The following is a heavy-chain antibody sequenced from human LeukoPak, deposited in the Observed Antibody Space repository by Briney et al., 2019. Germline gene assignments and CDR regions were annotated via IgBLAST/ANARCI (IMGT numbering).Heavy chain of an antibody. CDR3: ARDAPRSSWYLDY. Sequence: SETLSLTCTVSGGSISSGSYYWCWIRQPAGKGLEYIGRIYTSGSTNYNPSLESRVNISVDTSKNQFSLKLSSVTAADTAVYFCARDAPRSSWYLDYWGQGTLVTVSS. D-gene: IGHD6-13*01. J-gene: IGHJ4*02. V-gene: IGHV4-61*02. CDR2: IYTSGST. CDR1: GGSISSGSYY.